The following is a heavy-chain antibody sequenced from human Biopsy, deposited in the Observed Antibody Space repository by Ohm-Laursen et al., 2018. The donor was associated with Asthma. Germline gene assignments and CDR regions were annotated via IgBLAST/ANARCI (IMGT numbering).Heavy chain of an antibody. CDR2: MSFDGRQT. V-gene: IGHV3-30*18. Sequence: LSLTCAASGFSFNSYGMHWVRQAPGKGLEWVAVMSFDGRQTYYADSVKGRFTISRDNFKNTLYLQMNSLRAEDTAVYYCAKERYYDFWSGYPIWGQGTMVTVSS. D-gene: IGHD3-3*01. CDR1: GFSFNSYG. CDR3: AKERYYDFWSGYPI. J-gene: IGHJ3*02.